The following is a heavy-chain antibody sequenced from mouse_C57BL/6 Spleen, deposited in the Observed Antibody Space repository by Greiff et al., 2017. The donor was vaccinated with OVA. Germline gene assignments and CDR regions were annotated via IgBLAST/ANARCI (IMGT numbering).Heavy chain of an antibody. CDR2: ISDGGSYT. D-gene: IGHD1-1*01. CDR1: GFTFSSYA. V-gene: IGHV5-4*01. Sequence: EVQLVESGGGLVKPGGSLKLSCAASGFTFSSYAMSWVRQTPEKRLEWVATISDGGSYTYYPDNVKGRFTISRDNAKNNLYLQMSHLKSEDTAMYYCARDRTTVDFDYWGQGTTLTVSS. CDR3: ARDRTTVDFDY. J-gene: IGHJ2*01.